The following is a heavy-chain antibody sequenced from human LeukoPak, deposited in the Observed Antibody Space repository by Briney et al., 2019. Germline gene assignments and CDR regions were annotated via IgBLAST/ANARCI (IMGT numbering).Heavy chain of an antibody. CDR3: ASGRGIAAAGKVSGWFDP. J-gene: IGHJ5*02. V-gene: IGHV4-39*01. CDR2: IYYTGST. CDR1: GDSIDSSSSY. Sequence: ETLSLTCTLVSGDSIDSSSSYWGWIRQPPGKGLEWIGTIYYTGSTYYNPSLKSRLTISVDTSKNQFSLKLSSVTAADTAVYYCASGRGIAAAGKVSGWFDPWGQGTLVTVSS. D-gene: IGHD6-13*01.